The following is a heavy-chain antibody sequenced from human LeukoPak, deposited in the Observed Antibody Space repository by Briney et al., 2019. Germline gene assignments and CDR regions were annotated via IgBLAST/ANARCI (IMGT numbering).Heavy chain of an antibody. CDR1: GFTFEASA. J-gene: IGHJ5*02. CDR3: AKDRGSHWFDP. V-gene: IGHV3-23*01. CDR2: IDYSGGTT. Sequence: GGSLRLSCAASGFTFEASAMSWVRQAPGKGLEWVSAIDYSGGTTYYADSVKGRFTISRDNSKNTLYLQMNSLRAEDTAVYYCAKDRGSHWFDPWGQGTLVTVSS. D-gene: IGHD5-12*01.